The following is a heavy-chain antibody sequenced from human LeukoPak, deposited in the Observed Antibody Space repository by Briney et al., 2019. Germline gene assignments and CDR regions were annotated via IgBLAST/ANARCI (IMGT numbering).Heavy chain of an antibody. Sequence: PGGSLRLSCAASGFTFSSYSMNWVRQAPGKGLEWVSSISSSSYIYYADSVKGRFTISRDNAKNSLYLQMNSLRAEDTAVYYCARAGYCSGGSCLQPFDYWGQGTLVTVSS. CDR3: ARAGYCSGGSCLQPFDY. D-gene: IGHD2-15*01. V-gene: IGHV3-21*01. J-gene: IGHJ4*02. CDR1: GFTFSSYS. CDR2: ISSSSYI.